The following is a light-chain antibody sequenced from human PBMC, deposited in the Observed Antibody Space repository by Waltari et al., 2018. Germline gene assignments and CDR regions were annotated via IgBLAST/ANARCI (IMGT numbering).Light chain of an antibody. V-gene: IGKV4-1*01. CDR1: QSVLYSSDNKNY. CDR2: WAS. J-gene: IGKJ4*01. Sequence: IVMTQSPDSLAVSLGERATINCKSSQSVLYSSDNKNYLAWYQQKAGQPPKLLIYWASTRGPGVPDRFSGSASGTDFTLTISSLQAEDVAVYYCQQYYSTPLTFGGGTKVDIK. CDR3: QQYYSTPLT.